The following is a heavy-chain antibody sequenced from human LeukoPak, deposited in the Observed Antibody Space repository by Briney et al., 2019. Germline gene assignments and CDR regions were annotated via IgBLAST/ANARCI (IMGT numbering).Heavy chain of an antibody. V-gene: IGHV4-59*01. J-gene: IGHJ3*02. CDR2: IDYTGST. CDR3: ARNYMGYAFDI. CDR1: GGSINNYY. D-gene: IGHD1-7*01. Sequence: SETLSLTCTVSGGSINNYYWSWIRQPPGKGLEWIGYIDYTGSTNNNPSLKSRVNISVDTSKNQFSLKLGSVTAADTAVYYYARNYMGYAFDIWGQGTMVTVSS.